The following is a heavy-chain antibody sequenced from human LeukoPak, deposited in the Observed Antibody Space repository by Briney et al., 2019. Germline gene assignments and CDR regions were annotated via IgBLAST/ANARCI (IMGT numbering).Heavy chain of an antibody. V-gene: IGHV4-34*01. CDR1: GGSFSGYY. D-gene: IGHD3-10*01. Sequence: SETLSLTCAVYGGSFSGYYWSWIRQPPGKGLEWIGVINHSGSTNYNPSLKSRVTISVDTSKNQFSLKLSSVTAADTAVYYCARVRLLWFGELSCWFDPWGQGTLVTVSS. CDR3: ARVRLLWFGELSCWFDP. J-gene: IGHJ5*02. CDR2: INHSGST.